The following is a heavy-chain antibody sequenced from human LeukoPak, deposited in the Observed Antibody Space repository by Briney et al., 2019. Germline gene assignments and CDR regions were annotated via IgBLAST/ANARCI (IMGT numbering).Heavy chain of an antibody. Sequence: GRSLRLSCAASGFTFSSYGMHWVRQAPGKGLEWVAVISYDGSNKYYADSVKGRFTISRDNSKNTLYLQMNSLRAEGTAVYYCAKEGYYYDSSGYNYYYGMDVWGQGTTVTVSS. J-gene: IGHJ6*02. V-gene: IGHV3-30*18. D-gene: IGHD3-22*01. CDR1: GFTFSSYG. CDR2: ISYDGSNK. CDR3: AKEGYYYDSSGYNYYYGMDV.